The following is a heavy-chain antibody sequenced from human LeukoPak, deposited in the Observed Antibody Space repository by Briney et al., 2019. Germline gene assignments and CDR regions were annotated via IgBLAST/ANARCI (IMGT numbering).Heavy chain of an antibody. V-gene: IGHV4-59*01. D-gene: IGHD3-9*01. Sequence: PSETLSLTCTVSGGSTSSYYWTWIRQSPGKGLEWIGYIYYSGSTNYNPSLKSRVTISVDTSKNQFSLNLTSVTATDTAVYFCARAPATLYFGYYYYYMDVWGKGATVTVSS. J-gene: IGHJ6*03. CDR1: GGSTSSYY. CDR2: IYYSGST. CDR3: ARAPATLYFGYYYYYMDV.